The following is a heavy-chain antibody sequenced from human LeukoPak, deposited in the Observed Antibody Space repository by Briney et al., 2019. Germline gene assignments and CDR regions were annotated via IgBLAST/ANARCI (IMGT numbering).Heavy chain of an antibody. D-gene: IGHD6-19*01. Sequence: SETETLTCSVSIRPHCGSHTLGPWVRRPPAKGLEWFGCIYYSGTPHYNPSFKSRVAMTADTSKNQVSLRVTSMTAADTALYYCARLHSTSIAVVDRGGNAFDIWGQGTMVTVSS. V-gene: IGHV4-39*01. CDR2: IYYSGTP. J-gene: IGHJ3*02. CDR3: ARLHSTSIAVVDRGGNAFDI. CDR1: IRPHCGSHTL.